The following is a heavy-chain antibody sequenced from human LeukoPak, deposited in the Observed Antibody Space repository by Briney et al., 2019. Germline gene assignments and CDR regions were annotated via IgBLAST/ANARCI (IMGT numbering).Heavy chain of an antibody. D-gene: IGHD5-12*01. V-gene: IGHV3-21*04. CDR1: GFDFESYT. Sequence: GGCLRLSCAASGFDFESYTMTWVRQAPGKGLEWVSLISATSSDINYAESVRGRFTITRDNAKNSLFLQMDSLRVEDTAIYYCAKGLFSAFDRYLDSWGQGTLVTVSS. J-gene: IGHJ4*02. CDR2: ISATSSDI. CDR3: AKGLFSAFDRYLDS.